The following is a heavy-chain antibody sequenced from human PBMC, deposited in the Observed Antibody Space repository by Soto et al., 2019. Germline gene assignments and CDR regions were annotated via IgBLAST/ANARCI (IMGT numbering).Heavy chain of an antibody. CDR3: ATYRKQVWFVDV. Sequence: ASVKVSCKASGYSFSGYYMHWVRQAPGQGPEWMGWINPNSGGTTFAQKFQGRVTMTTDTSISTAYMELSRLRSDDTAVYYCATYRKQVWFVDVWGQGTTVTVSS. CDR1: GYSFSGYY. D-gene: IGHD5-18*01. CDR2: INPNSGGT. V-gene: IGHV1-2*02. J-gene: IGHJ6*02.